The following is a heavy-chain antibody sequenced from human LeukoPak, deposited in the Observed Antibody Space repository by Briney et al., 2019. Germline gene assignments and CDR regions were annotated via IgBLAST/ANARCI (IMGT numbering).Heavy chain of an antibody. D-gene: IGHD3-10*01. CDR1: GFTFSSYG. CDR3: ARDPGTIWSDY. J-gene: IGHJ4*02. V-gene: IGHV3-21*01. CDR2: ISSSSSYI. Sequence: GGSLRLSCAASGFTFSSYGTHWVRQAPGKGLEWVSSISSSSSYIYYADSVKGRFTISRDNAKNSLYLQMNSLRAEDTAVYYCARDPGTIWSDYWGQGTLVTVSS.